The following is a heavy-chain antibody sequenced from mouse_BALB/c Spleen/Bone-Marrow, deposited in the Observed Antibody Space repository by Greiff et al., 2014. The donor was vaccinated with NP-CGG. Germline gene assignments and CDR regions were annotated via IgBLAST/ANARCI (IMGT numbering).Heavy chain of an antibody. Sequence: VQLQESGAELVKPGASVKLSCKASGYTFTSYYMYWVKQRPGQGLEWIGEINPSNGGTNFNEKFKSKATLTIDKSSSTAYMQLSSLTSEDSAVYYCTLWCYATDYWGQGTSVTVSS. CDR2: INPSNGGT. CDR1: GYTFTSYY. D-gene: IGHD1-1*02. CDR3: TLWCYATDY. J-gene: IGHJ4*01. V-gene: IGHV1S16*01.